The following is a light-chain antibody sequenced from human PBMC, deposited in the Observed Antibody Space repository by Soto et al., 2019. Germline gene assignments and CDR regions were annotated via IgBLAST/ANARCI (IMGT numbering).Light chain of an antibody. V-gene: IGKV3-20*01. CDR1: QSVSNSY. CDR3: QQYGSSPPIYT. CDR2: GAS. J-gene: IGKJ2*01. Sequence: EIVLTQSPGTLSLSPGEKATLSCRASQSVSNSYLAWYQQKPGQAPRLLIYGASNRATGVPDRISGSGSGTDFTLTISRLEPEDFAVYYCQQYGSSPPIYTFGQGTKLEIK.